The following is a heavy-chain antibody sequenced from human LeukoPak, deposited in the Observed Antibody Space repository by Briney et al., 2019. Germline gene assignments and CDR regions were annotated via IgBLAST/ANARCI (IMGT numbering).Heavy chain of an antibody. D-gene: IGHD3-10*01. CDR1: GGTFSSYA. CDR2: ITPIFGTA. CDR3: ARDRRFGELYDP. Sequence: GASVKVSCKASGGTFSSYAISWVRQAPGQGLEWMGGITPIFGTANYAQKFQGRVTITADESTSTAYMELSSLRSEDTAVYYCARDRRFGELYDPWGQGTLVTVSS. V-gene: IGHV1-69*01. J-gene: IGHJ5*02.